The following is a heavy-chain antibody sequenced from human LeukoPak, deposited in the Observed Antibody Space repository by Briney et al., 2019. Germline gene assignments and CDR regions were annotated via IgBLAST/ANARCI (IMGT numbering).Heavy chain of an antibody. CDR1: GFTFSDYW. CDR3: VRDPHYEYPWGSK. Sequence: PGGSLRLSCAASGFTFSDYWMSWVRQAPGKGLEWVANIKKDGSEKYYVDSVRGRFTISRDNAKNSLYLQMNSLRAEDTAVYYCVRDPHYEYPWGSKWGQGTLVTVSS. V-gene: IGHV3-7*01. J-gene: IGHJ4*02. CDR2: IKKDGSEK. D-gene: IGHD3-16*01.